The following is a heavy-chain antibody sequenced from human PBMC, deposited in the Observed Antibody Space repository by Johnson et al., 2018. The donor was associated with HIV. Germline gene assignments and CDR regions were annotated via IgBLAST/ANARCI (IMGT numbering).Heavy chain of an antibody. CDR1: GFTFSSYA. Sequence: QMQLVESGGGLVQPGGSLRLSCAASGFTFSSYAMHWVRQAPGKGLEWVAVISYDGSNKYYADSVKGRFTISRDNSKNTLYLQMNSLRAEDTAVYYCARDLLIAYCGGDCWDAFDICGQGTMVTVSS. CDR3: ARDLLIAYCGGDCWDAFDI. J-gene: IGHJ3*02. D-gene: IGHD2-21*02. CDR2: ISYDGSNK. V-gene: IGHV3-30-3*01.